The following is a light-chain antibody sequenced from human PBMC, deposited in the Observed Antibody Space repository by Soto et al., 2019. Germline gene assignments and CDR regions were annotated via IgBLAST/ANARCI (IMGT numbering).Light chain of an antibody. J-gene: IGKJ5*01. CDR3: QQSYITPN. V-gene: IGKV1-39*01. CDR2: GAS. CDR1: QSIGTH. Sequence: IQMTQSPSSLSASVGDRVSITCRASQSIGTHLNWYLQKPGRAPKLLIYGASNLQSGVRSRFSDSGSGTGFTLTISSLQPEDFATYYCQQSYITPNLGQGTRL.